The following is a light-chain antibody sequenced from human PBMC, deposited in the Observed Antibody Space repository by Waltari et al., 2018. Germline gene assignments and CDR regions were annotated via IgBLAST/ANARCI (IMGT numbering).Light chain of an antibody. J-gene: IGLJ2*01. CDR1: SSNIGSNT. CDR3: AAWDDSLNGLVV. Sequence: QSVLTQPPSASGTPGQRVTISCSGSSSNIGSNTVNWYQQLPGPAPKLLIYSNKQRPSGVPDRFSGSKSGTSASLAISGLQSEDEADYYCAAWDDSLNGLVVFGGGTKLTVL. CDR2: SNK. V-gene: IGLV1-44*01.